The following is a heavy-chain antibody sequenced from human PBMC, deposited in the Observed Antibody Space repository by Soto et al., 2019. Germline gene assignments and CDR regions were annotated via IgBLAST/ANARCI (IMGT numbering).Heavy chain of an antibody. D-gene: IGHD2-2*01. CDR1: GGSISSSSYY. J-gene: IGHJ5*02. V-gene: IGHV4-39*01. Sequence: PSETLSLTCTVSGGSISSSSYYWGWIRQPPGKGLEWIGNVYYGGSTYYNPSLKSRVTISVETSKSQFSPKLSSVTAADTAVYYCARSLVVPAATGYPNWFDPWGQGTLVTVSS. CDR2: VYYGGST. CDR3: ARSLVVPAATGYPNWFDP.